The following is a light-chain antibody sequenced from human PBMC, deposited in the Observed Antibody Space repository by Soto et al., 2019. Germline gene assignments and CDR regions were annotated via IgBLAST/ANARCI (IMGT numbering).Light chain of an antibody. CDR1: QSVSSNY. Sequence: EIVLTQSPGTLSLSPGERATLSCRASQSVSSNYLAWYQQSPGQAPRLLIYGASSRATGIPDRFSGSGSGTDFTLTTSRLEPEDFAMYYCHQYGSSPLTFGGGTKVDIK. CDR2: GAS. CDR3: HQYGSSPLT. J-gene: IGKJ4*01. V-gene: IGKV3-20*01.